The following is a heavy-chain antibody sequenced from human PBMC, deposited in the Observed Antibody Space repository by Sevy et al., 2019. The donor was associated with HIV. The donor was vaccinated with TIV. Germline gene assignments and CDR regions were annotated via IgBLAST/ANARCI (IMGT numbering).Heavy chain of an antibody. Sequence: GGSLRLSCAASGITFSSYAMHWVRQAPGKGLEWVAVISYDGSNKYYADSVKGRFTISRDNSKNTLYLQMNSLRAEDTAVYYCAREVTMIVVETNYFDYWGQGTLVTVSS. CDR2: ISYDGSNK. D-gene: IGHD3-22*01. J-gene: IGHJ4*02. CDR1: GITFSSYA. V-gene: IGHV3-30-3*01. CDR3: AREVTMIVVETNYFDY.